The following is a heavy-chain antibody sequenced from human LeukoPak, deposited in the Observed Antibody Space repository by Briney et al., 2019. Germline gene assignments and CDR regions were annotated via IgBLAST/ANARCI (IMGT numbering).Heavy chain of an antibody. J-gene: IGHJ6*02. V-gene: IGHV3-9*01. CDR3: AKDITSAWYYYYGMDV. CDR1: GFTFDDYA. CDR2: ISWNSGSI. D-gene: IGHD6-6*01. Sequence: PGGSLRLSCAASGFTFDDYAMHWVRQAPGKGLEWVSGISWNSGSIGYADSVKGRFTISRDNAKNPLYLQMNSLRAEDTALYYCAKDITSAWYYYYGMDVWGQGTAVTVSS.